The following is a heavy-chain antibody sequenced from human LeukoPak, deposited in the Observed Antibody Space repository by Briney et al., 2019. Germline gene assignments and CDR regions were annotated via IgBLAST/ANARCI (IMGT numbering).Heavy chain of an antibody. CDR1: GGSISSNDYY. CDR2: IFYSGST. J-gene: IGHJ4*02. V-gene: IGHV4-39*07. Sequence: SETLSLTCTVSGGSISSNDYYWGWIRQPPGKGLEWIGSIFYSGSTYYNPSLKSRVTISVDTSKNQFSLKLSSVTAADTAVYYCARDRLAVGATHFDYWGQGTLVTVSS. D-gene: IGHD1-26*01. CDR3: ARDRLAVGATHFDY.